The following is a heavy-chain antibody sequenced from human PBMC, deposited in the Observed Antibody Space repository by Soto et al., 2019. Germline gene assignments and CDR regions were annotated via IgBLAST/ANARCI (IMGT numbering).Heavy chain of an antibody. D-gene: IGHD6-19*01. CDR3: AKGTSNGGWFNPFDY. Sequence: EVQLLESGGGLVQPGGSLRLSCAASGFTFVNYAMNWVHQAPGKGLEWVATLSGSGTSTYYADSVKGRFTISRDNSRNTLYLQMNSLRAEDTAVYYCAKGTSNGGWFNPFDYWGQGTLVTVSS. V-gene: IGHV3-23*01. J-gene: IGHJ4*02. CDR1: GFTFVNYA. CDR2: LSGSGTST.